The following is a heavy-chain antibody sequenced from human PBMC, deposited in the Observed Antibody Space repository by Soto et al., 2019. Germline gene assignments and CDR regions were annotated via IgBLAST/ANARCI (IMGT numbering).Heavy chain of an antibody. CDR1: GFTFSDHS. D-gene: IGHD4-17*01. CDR3: ARADTKTTDYGSYFDS. Sequence: EVQLVESGGGLVQPGGSLRLSCAVSGFTFSDHSMDWVRQAPGKGLEWVGRSRTTANSYTTEYAASVKGRFIISRDDSKNSVYRQMNSLQTEATAVYYCARADTKTTDYGSYFDSWGQGTVVTVSS. V-gene: IGHV3-72*01. J-gene: IGHJ4*02. CDR2: SRTTANSYTT.